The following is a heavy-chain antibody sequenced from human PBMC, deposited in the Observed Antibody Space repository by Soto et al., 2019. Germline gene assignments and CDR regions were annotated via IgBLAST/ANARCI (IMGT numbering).Heavy chain of an antibody. CDR3: AKLRYYGSGSYYIFYFDY. CDR2: ISGSGGST. V-gene: IGHV3-23*01. CDR1: GFTFSSYA. Sequence: TGGSLRLSCAASGFTFSSYAMSWVRQAPGKGLEWVSAISGSGGSTYYADSVKGRFTISRDNSKNTLYLQMNSLRAEDTAVYYCAKLRYYGSGSYYIFYFDYWGQGTLVTVSS. J-gene: IGHJ4*02. D-gene: IGHD3-10*01.